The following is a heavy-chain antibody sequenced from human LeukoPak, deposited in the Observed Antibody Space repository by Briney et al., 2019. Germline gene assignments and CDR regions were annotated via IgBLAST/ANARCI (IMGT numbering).Heavy chain of an antibody. CDR2: ISASGGTT. CDR1: GFTFNNYA. CDR3: AKDPREYCSSTSCPNWFDS. Sequence: GGALRLSCAASGFTFNNYAMSGVRQAPGKGVEGVSAISASGGTTYYADSVKGRFTISRDNSENTLFLQMNSLRAADTAVYYCAKDPREYCSSTSCPNWFDSWGQGTLVTVSS. J-gene: IGHJ5*01. V-gene: IGHV3-23*01. D-gene: IGHD2-2*01.